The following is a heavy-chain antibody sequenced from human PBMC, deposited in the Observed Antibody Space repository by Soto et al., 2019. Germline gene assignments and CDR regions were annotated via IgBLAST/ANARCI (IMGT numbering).Heavy chain of an antibody. CDR3: AREGKLDGDWGSHDAFDI. V-gene: IGHV4-4*02. D-gene: IGHD7-27*01. Sequence: SETLSLTCAVSGGSISSSNWWSWVRQPPGKGLEWIGEIYHSGSTNYNPSLKSRVTISVDKSKNQFSLKLSSVTAADTAVYYCAREGKLDGDWGSHDAFDIWGQGTMVTVSS. J-gene: IGHJ3*02. CDR2: IYHSGST. CDR1: GGSISSSNW.